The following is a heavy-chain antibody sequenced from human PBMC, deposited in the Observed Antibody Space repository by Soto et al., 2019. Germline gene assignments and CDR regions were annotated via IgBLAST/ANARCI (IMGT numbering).Heavy chain of an antibody. V-gene: IGHV2-5*02. CDR2: IYWDDDK. Sequence: QITLKEYGPTLVKPTQTLTLTCTFSGFSLSTSGVGVGWIRQPPGKALEWLALIYWDDDKRYSPSLKSRLTITKDTAKNQVVLTMTNMDPVDTATYYCAHHYIWGSYRIFDYWGQGTLVTVSS. CDR3: AHHYIWGSYRIFDY. J-gene: IGHJ4*02. CDR1: GFSLSTSGVG. D-gene: IGHD3-16*02.